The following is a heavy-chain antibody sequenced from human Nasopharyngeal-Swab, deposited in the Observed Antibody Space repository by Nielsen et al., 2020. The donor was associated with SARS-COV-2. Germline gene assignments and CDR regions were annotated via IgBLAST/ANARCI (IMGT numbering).Heavy chain of an antibody. CDR3: AREVVGGLVDS. CDR1: RDSIRSSSIRSYY. V-gene: IGHV4-61*01. D-gene: IGHD1-26*01. J-gene: IGHJ4*02. Sequence: SETLSLTCTVSRDSIRSSSIRSYYWSWLRQPPGKGLEWIGDFSYSVITHYNASLKSRVTISLDTSKNQFSLKLSSVTAADTGVYYCAREVVGGLVDSWGQGILVTVSS. CDR2: FSYSVIT.